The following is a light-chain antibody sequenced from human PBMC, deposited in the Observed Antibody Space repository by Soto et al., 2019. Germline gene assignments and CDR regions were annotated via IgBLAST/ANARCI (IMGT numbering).Light chain of an antibody. Sequence: DIVMTQTPLSLSVTLGKPASISCRSSQSLLYSNGNTYFSWYQQRPCQPPRLLIHMVSNRFPGVPERFSGSVAVTDFTLEISRVEAADVGVFDCMQGTLWWTFCLGTKVEIK. CDR3: MQGTLWWT. V-gene: IGKV2-24*01. CDR1: QSLLYSNGNTY. CDR2: MVS. J-gene: IGKJ1*01.